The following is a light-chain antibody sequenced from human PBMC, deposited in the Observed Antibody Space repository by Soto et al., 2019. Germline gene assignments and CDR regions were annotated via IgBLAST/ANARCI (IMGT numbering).Light chain of an antibody. J-gene: IGKJ1*01. CDR1: QSVLYCSNETNY. CDR2: RPS. V-gene: IGKV4-1*01. CDR3: QQYNSTPPGT. Sequence: DIVMTQSPDSLAVSLGERATINCKSTQSVLYCSNETNYLAWYQQKPGQPPKLLIYRPSPRESGVADRFSGSGAWTDFTLTISSPQAEDVARYCWQQYNSTPPGTFAQGTKVEIK.